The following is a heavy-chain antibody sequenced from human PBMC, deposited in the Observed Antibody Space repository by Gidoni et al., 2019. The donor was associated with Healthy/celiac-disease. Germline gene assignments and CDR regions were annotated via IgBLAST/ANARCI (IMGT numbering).Heavy chain of an antibody. Sequence: QVQLVQSGDEVKKPGYSVKVSCKVSGGTFSSYASSWVRQAPGQGLEWMGGIIPIFGTANYAQKFQGRVTITADKSTSTAYMELSSLRSEDTAVYYCARDRSCGGDCYSGWFDPWGQGTLVTVSS. J-gene: IGHJ5*02. V-gene: IGHV1-69*06. CDR3: ARDRSCGGDCYSGWFDP. CDR1: GGTFSSYA. CDR2: IIPIFGTA. D-gene: IGHD2-21*02.